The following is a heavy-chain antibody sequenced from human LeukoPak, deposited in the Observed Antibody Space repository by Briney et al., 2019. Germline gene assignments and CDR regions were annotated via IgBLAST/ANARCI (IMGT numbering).Heavy chain of an antibody. D-gene: IGHD2-15*01. CDR3: ARGGLYPYYFDY. J-gene: IGHJ4*02. Sequence: SETLSLTCTVSGGSISSYYWSWIRQPPGKGLEWIGYIYYSGSTNYNPSLKSRVTISVDTSKNQFSLKLSSVTAADTAAYYCARGGLYPYYFDYWGQGTLVTVSS. CDR1: GGSISSYY. V-gene: IGHV4-59*01. CDR2: IYYSGST.